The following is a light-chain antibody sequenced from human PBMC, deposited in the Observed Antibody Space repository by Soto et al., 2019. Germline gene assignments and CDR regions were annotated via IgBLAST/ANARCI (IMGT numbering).Light chain of an antibody. J-gene: IGLJ2*01. V-gene: IGLV2-23*01. CDR3: CSYAGSRTLV. CDR1: SSDVGSYNL. CDR2: EGT. Sequence: QSALTQPASVSGSPGQLITISCTGTSSDVGSYNLVSWYQKYPGKAPKLMIYEGTKRPSGVSNRFSGSKSGNTASLTISGLQAEDEADYYCCSYAGSRTLVFGGGTKLTVL.